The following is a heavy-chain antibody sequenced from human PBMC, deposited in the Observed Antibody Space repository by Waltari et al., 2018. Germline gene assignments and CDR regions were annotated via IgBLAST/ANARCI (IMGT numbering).Heavy chain of an antibody. J-gene: IGHJ6*03. CDR3: ARRPPSAYYYYMDV. CDR2: IYYSGST. Sequence: QLQLQESGPGLVKPSETLSLTCTVSGGSISSSSYYWGWIRQPPGKGLEWIGSIYYSGSTYYNPSLQSRVTISVDTPQNPFSLQLRSVTAADTAGYYCARRPPSAYYYYMDVWGKGTTVTVSS. V-gene: IGHV4-39*01. CDR1: GGSISSSSYY.